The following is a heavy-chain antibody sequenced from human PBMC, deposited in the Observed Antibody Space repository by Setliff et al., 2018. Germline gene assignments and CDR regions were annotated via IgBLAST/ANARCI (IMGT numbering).Heavy chain of an antibody. CDR3: ARRGPGLGLDV. J-gene: IGHJ6*04. CDR2: IRGRTNTDAT. Sequence: GSLRLSCTGSEFTLSGFEIHWVRQSSGKGLEWVGRIRGRTNTDATAYGASVEGRFTISRDDSKNTAYLQMNSLKTDDTALYYCARRGPGLGLDVWGKGTTVTVSS. D-gene: IGHD2-2*01. CDR1: EFTLSGFE. V-gene: IGHV3-73*01.